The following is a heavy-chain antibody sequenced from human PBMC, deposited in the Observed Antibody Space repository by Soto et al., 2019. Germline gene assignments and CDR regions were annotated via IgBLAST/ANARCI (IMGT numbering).Heavy chain of an antibody. CDR2: ISGSGDSI. Sequence: PGGSLRLSCAASGFTFSSSAMSWVRQAPGKGLEWVSAISGSGDSIYYADSVKGRFTISRDNSKNTLYLQMNSLRAEDTAVYYCAKDREVRGLIPNWFDPWGQGTLVTVSS. CDR1: GFTFSSSA. V-gene: IGHV3-23*01. CDR3: AKDREVRGLIPNWFDP. D-gene: IGHD3-10*01. J-gene: IGHJ5*02.